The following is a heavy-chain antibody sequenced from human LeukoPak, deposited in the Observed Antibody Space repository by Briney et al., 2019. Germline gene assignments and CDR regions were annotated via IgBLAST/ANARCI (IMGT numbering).Heavy chain of an antibody. D-gene: IGHD6-13*01. J-gene: IGHJ3*02. CDR1: GGSISSGSYY. CDR2: IYTSGST. CDR3: ARDMSSSWYGDAFDI. V-gene: IGHV4-61*02. Sequence: SETLSLTCTVSGGSISSGSYYWSWIRQPAGKGLEWIGRIYTSGSTNYNPSLKSRVTTSVDTSKNQFSLNLISVTTADTAVYFCARDMSSSWYGDAFDIWGQGTMVTVSS.